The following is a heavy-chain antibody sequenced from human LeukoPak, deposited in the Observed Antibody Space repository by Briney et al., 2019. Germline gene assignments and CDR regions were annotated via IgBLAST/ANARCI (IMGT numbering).Heavy chain of an antibody. D-gene: IGHD2-8*01. CDR1: GGSITSTNW. CDR2: ISLSGLT. V-gene: IGHV4-4*02. Sequence: SGTLSLTCGVSGGSITSTNWWSWVRPPPGQGLEWIGEISLSGLTNYNPSLKSRVTMALDKSKNHLSLNLTSVIAADTAVYYCSRENGAFSPFGYWGQGTLVTVPS. CDR3: SRENGAFSPFGY. J-gene: IGHJ4*02.